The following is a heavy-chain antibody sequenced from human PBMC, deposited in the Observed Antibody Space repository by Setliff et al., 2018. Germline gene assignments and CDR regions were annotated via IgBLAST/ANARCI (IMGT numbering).Heavy chain of an antibody. J-gene: IGHJ5*02. D-gene: IGHD6-13*01. CDR2: INPNGGST. CDR3: ATPGQQRVGLDRFDP. V-gene: IGHV1-46*01. CDR1: GYTFTSYY. Sequence: AASVKVSCKASGYTFTSYYMHWVRQAPGQGLEWMGIINPNGGSTSYAQKFQGRVTMTRDTSTSTVYMELSSLRSEDTAVYYCATPGQQRVGLDRFDPWGQGTLVTVSS.